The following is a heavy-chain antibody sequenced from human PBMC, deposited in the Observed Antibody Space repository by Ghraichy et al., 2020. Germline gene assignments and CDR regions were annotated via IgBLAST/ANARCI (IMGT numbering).Heavy chain of an antibody. Sequence: SCAASGFTFSSSLMNWARQAPGKGLEWVANIKQDGSEKYYVDSVKGRFTISRDNAKNSLYLQINSLRAEDTAVYYCARGKGNFWGQGTLVTVSS. CDR3: ARGKGNF. V-gene: IGHV3-7*01. CDR1: GFTFSSSL. J-gene: IGHJ4*02. CDR2: IKQDGSEK.